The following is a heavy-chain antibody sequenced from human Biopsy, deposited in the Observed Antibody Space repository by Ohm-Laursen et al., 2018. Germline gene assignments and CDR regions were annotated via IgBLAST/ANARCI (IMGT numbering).Heavy chain of an antibody. D-gene: IGHD4-23*01. Sequence: SDTLSLTYTVSGGSVSSGGFYWSWIRQHPGKGLEWIGYIYYSGTTYYNPSLKSLVTISVDTSKNQFSLKLNSVTAAGTAVYYCARRPYGGTRYWYFDLWGRGTLVTVSS. CDR3: ARRPYGGTRYWYFDL. CDR1: GGSVSSGGFY. CDR2: IYYSGTT. V-gene: IGHV4-31*01. J-gene: IGHJ2*01.